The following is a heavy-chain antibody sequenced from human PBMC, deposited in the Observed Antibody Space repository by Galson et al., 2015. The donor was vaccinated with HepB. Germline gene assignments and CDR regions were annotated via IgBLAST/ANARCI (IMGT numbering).Heavy chain of an antibody. D-gene: IGHD2-2*01. CDR3: ARRGPAARNPKNYYYYYMDV. CDR1: GGSISSSY. V-gene: IGHV4-59*08. J-gene: IGHJ6*03. Sequence: SETLSLTCTVSGGSISSSYWSWIRQPPGKGLEWIGYIYYSGSTNYNPSLKSRVTISVDTSKNQFSLKLSSVTAADTAVYYCARRGPAARNPKNYYYYYMDVWGKGTTVTVSS. CDR2: IYYSGST.